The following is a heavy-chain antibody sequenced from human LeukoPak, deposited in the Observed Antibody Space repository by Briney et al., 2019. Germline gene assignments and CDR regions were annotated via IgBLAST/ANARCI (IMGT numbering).Heavy chain of an antibody. CDR3: ARDLQEYSSSWYIYYYYYMDV. V-gene: IGHV1-24*01. CDR2: FDPEDGET. J-gene: IGHJ6*03. CDR1: GYTLSEIS. D-gene: IGHD6-13*01. Sequence: EASVEVSCKVSGYTLSEISMQWVRQAPGKGLEWMGGFDPEDGETIYAQKFQGRVTMTTDTSTSTAYMELRSLRSDDTAVYYCARDLQEYSSSWYIYYYYYMDVWGKGTTVTVSS.